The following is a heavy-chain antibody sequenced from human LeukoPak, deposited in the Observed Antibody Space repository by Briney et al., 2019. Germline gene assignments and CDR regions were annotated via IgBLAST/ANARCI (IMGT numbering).Heavy chain of an antibody. CDR2: IIPIFGTA. D-gene: IGHD1-1*01. CDR1: GGTFSSYA. Sequence: SVKVSCKASGGTFSSYAISWVRQAPGQGLEWMGGIIPIFGTANYAQKFQGRVTITADESTSTAYMELSSLRSEDTAVYYCARVGSRYDRFPFQHWGQGTLVTVSS. CDR3: ARVGSRYDRFPFQH. J-gene: IGHJ1*01. V-gene: IGHV1-69*13.